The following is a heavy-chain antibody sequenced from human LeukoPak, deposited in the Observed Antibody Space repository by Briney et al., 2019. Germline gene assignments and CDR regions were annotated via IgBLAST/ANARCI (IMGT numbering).Heavy chain of an antibody. CDR3: ARLGIGLLDY. D-gene: IGHD2-21*02. CDR2: IYYSGST. V-gene: IGHV4-39*01. J-gene: IGHJ4*02. Sequence: SETLSLTCTVSGGSISSSSYYWGWIRQPPGKGLEWIGSIYYSGSTHYNPSLKSRVTIPVDTSKNQFSLKLSSVTAADTAVYYCARLGIGLLDYWGQGTLVTVSS. CDR1: GGSISSSSYY.